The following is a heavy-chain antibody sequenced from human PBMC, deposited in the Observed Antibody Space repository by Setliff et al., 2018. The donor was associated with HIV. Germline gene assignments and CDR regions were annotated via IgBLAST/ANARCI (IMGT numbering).Heavy chain of an antibody. D-gene: IGHD6-13*01. CDR3: VTSSSWSSRLNF. V-gene: IGHV4-34*01. Sequence: SETLSLTCAVHGGSFTDFYWTFIRQSPGKGLEWIGEITHSGSTTYDPSLKSRITVSVDTSKNQFSLKLTSVTAADTAVYYCVTSSSWSSRLNFWGPGMSVTVSS. CDR1: GGSFTDFY. J-gene: IGHJ4*02. CDR2: ITHSGST.